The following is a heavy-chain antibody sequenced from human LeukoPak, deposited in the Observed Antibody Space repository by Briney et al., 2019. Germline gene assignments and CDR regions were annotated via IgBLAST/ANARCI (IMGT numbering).Heavy chain of an antibody. V-gene: IGHV1-2*02. J-gene: IGHJ6*03. D-gene: IGHD2-2*01. CDR3: ARDPSTAMYSYYYLDV. Sequence: GASVKVSCKASGYTFTGYYMHWVRQAPGQGLEWMGWINPKSGATKYAQKFQGMVTMTRDTPISTAYMEVSRLRSDDTAVYYCARDPSTAMYSYYYLDVWGKGTTVTVSS. CDR2: INPKSGAT. CDR1: GYTFTGYY.